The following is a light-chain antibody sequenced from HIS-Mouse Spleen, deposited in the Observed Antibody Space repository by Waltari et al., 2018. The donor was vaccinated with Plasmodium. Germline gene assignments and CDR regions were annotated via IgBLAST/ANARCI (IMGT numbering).Light chain of an antibody. V-gene: IGLV3-1*01. CDR2: QDS. Sequence: SYELTQPPSVSVSPGQTARITCSGDKLGEKDACWYQQKPGQFPVLGIYQDSKRPTGIPEGFAGSNSGNTATLTISGTQAMGEADYYCQAWDGSTVVFGGGTKLTVL. J-gene: IGLJ2*01. CDR1: KLGEKD. CDR3: QAWDGSTVV.